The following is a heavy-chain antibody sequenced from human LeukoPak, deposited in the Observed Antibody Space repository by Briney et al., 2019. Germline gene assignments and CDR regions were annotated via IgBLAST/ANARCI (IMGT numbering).Heavy chain of an antibody. CDR1: GGPMNTYY. V-gene: IGHV4-59*01. J-gene: IGHJ4*02. Sequence: PSETLSLTCNVSGGPMNTYYWNWIRQPPGKGLEWIGFIYYSGYTKYNPSLSSRVTISIDTSRNHFSLRLSSVTPADTAKYYCARERLAARPGHFDYWGQGTRDTVSS. CDR3: ARERLAARPGHFDY. CDR2: IYYSGYT. D-gene: IGHD6-6*01.